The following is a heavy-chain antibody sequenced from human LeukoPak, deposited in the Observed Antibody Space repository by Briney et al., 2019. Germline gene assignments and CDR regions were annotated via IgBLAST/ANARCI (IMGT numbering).Heavy chain of an antibody. J-gene: IGHJ4*02. D-gene: IGHD2-8*01. V-gene: IGHV4-4*07. CDR2: IFASGST. CDR3: ARGSVYDYLDY. CDR1: GGSISSYY. Sequence: PSETLSLTCTVSGGSISSYYWSWIRQPAGKGLEWIGRIFASGSTKYNPSLKSRVTMSVDTSKNQFSLKLTSVTAADTAVYFCARGSVYDYLDYWGQGTLVSVSS.